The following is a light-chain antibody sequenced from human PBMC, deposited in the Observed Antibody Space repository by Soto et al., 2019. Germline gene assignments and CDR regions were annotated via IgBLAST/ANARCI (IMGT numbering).Light chain of an antibody. CDR1: SSNIGAGYD. J-gene: IGLJ2*01. Sequence: QSVLTQPPSVSGAPGQRVTISCTGSSSNIGAGYDVHWYQQLPGTATKLLIYGNSNRPSGVPDRFTGSKSGTSASLAITGLQAEDEADYYCQSYDSSWGVFGGGTKLTVL. V-gene: IGLV1-40*01. CDR2: GNS. CDR3: QSYDSSWGV.